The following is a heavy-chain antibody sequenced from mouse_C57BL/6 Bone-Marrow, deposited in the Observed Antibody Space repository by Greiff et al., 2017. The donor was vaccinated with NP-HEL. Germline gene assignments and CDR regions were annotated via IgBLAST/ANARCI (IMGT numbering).Heavy chain of an antibody. J-gene: IGHJ1*03. CDR1: GYTFTSYW. Sequence: QVQLQQPGAELVMPGASVKLSCKASGYTFTSYWMHWVKQRPGQGLEWIGDIDPSDSYTNYNPKFKGKSTLTVDKSSSTAYMQLSSLTSEDTAVYYCATGLQGFDVWGTGTTVTVSS. D-gene: IGHD2-4*01. CDR2: IDPSDSYT. CDR3: ATGLQGFDV. V-gene: IGHV1-69*01.